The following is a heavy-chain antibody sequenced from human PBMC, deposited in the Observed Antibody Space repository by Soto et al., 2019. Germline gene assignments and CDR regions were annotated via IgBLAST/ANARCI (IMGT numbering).Heavy chain of an antibody. CDR3: ARSSIWATYSHYYYGMDV. D-gene: IGHD5-12*01. J-gene: IGHJ6*02. Sequence: GASVKVSFKASGYTFTSYAMHWVRQAPGQRLEWMGWINAGNGNTKYSQKFQGRVTITRDTSASTAYMELSSLRSEDTAVYYCARSSIWATYSHYYYGMDVWGQGTTVTVSS. V-gene: IGHV1-3*01. CDR1: GYTFTSYA. CDR2: INAGNGNT.